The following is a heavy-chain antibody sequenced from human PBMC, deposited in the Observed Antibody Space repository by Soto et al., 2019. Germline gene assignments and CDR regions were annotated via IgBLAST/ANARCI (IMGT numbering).Heavy chain of an antibody. Sequence: SETLSLTCTVSGASISSSYWSWFRQSPERGLEWIAYVYHTGATNYNPSLKRRVTIALAASTGQYALTLTALATADTAMDFYSRGGPRFSNIAAGVDGFDFWGQGSLVTVTS. CDR1: GASISSSY. D-gene: IGHD2-15*01. CDR2: VYHTGAT. V-gene: IGHV4-59*01. J-gene: IGHJ4*01. CDR3: SRGGPRFSNIAAGVDGFDF.